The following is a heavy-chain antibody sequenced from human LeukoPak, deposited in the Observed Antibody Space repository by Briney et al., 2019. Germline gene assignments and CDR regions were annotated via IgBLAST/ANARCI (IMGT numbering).Heavy chain of an antibody. CDR2: IIPILGTA. J-gene: IGHJ6*02. D-gene: IGHD6-19*01. V-gene: IGHV1-69*06. CDR3: ARESIAVAGTYYYYYGMDV. Sequence: SVKVSCKTSGGTFSSYAISWVRQAPGQGLEWMGGIIPILGTANYAQKFQGRVTITADKSTSTAYMELSSLRSEDTAVYYCARESIAVAGTYYYYYGMDVWGQGTTVTVSS. CDR1: GGTFSSYA.